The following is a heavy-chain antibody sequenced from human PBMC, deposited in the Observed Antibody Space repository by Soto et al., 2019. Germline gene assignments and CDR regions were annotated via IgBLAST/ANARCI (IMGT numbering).Heavy chain of an antibody. Sequence: GGSLRLSCTASGFTFSSYWMSWVQQAPGKGLGWVANIKEDGSGKYYVGSVKGGFSISRDNARNSLYLQMNSLRVEDTAVYYCVRVGRLGGYWGQGALGTVSS. CDR3: VRVGRLGGY. V-gene: IGHV3-7*03. CDR2: IKEDGSGK. D-gene: IGHD3-16*01. J-gene: IGHJ4*02. CDR1: GFTFSSYW.